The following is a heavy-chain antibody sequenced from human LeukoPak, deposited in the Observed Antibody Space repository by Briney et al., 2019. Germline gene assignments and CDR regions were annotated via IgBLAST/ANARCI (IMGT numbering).Heavy chain of an antibody. V-gene: IGHV1-3*01. CDR2: INAGNGKT. Sequence: GASVKVSCKTSGYTFTHYAVQWVRQAPGQRLEWMGWINAGNGKTKYSQKFQDRVTITRDTSATTAYLDLNSLRSEDTAVYYCARARWTSTVTTYYLDYWGQGTLVTVSS. J-gene: IGHJ4*02. D-gene: IGHD4-17*01. CDR1: GYTFTHYA. CDR3: ARARWTSTVTTYYLDY.